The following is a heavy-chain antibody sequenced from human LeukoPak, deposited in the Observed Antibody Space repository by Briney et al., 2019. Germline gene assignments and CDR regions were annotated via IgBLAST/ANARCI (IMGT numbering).Heavy chain of an antibody. J-gene: IGHJ4*02. CDR2: TYYRSKWYT. CDR1: GDSVSSNSVT. CDR3: VRLIGDSWLDY. Sequence: SQTLSLTCTISGDSVSSNSVTWDWIRQSPSRGLEWLGRTYYRSKWYTDYAESVRSRITISPDTFKNQLSLQLNSVTPEDAAVYYCVRLIGDSWLDYWGQGTLVTVSS. V-gene: IGHV6-1*01. D-gene: IGHD6-13*01.